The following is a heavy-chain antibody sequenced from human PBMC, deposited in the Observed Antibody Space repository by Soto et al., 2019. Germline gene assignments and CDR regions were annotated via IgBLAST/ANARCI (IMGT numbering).Heavy chain of an antibody. J-gene: IGHJ2*01. V-gene: IGHV1-3*01. CDR1: GYTFTNYG. CDR2: INAGNGNT. D-gene: IGHD6-19*01. Sequence: QVQVVQSGAEVKKPGASVKVSCKASGYTFTNYGIHWVRHAPGQRLEWMGWINAGNGNTKYSQKFQGRVTITRDTAASTAYMELSSLRSEDTAVYYCARSGYSSGWYHWYFDFWGRGTLVTVSS. CDR3: ARSGYSSGWYHWYFDF.